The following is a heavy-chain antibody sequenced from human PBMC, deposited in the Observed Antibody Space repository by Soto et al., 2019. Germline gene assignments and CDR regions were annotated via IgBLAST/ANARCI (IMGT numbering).Heavy chain of an antibody. D-gene: IGHD3-9*01. V-gene: IGHV2-5*02. CDR2: IYWDDDK. CDR1: GFSLSTSGVG. J-gene: IGHJ3*02. CDR3: ARPAIEDYEILTGYPGGDAFDI. Sequence: SGPTLVNPTQTLTLTCTFSGFSLSTSGVGVGWIRQPPGKALEWLALIYWDDDKRYSPSLKSRLTITKDTSKNQVVLTMTNMDPVDTATYYCARPAIEDYEILTGYPGGDAFDIWGQGTMVTVSS.